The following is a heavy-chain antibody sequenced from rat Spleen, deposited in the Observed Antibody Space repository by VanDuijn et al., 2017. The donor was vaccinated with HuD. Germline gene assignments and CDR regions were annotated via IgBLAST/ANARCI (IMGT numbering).Heavy chain of an antibody. CDR3: ARPPPSYYGYSLRIDH. J-gene: IGHJ2*01. V-gene: IGHV5-29*01. Sequence: EMQLVESGGGLVQPGRSLKLSCAASGFTFSDYGVAWVRQAPTTGLEWVATISYGDSSGHSGTYYRDSVKGRFTISRDNAKSTLYLQMDSLRSEDTATYYCARPPPSYYGYSLRIDHWGQGVMVTVSS. CDR1: GFTFSDYG. D-gene: IGHD1-7*01. CDR2: ISYGDSSGHSGT.